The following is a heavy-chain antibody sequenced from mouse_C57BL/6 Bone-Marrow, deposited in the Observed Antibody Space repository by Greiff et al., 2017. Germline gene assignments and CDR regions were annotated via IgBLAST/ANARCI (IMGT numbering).Heavy chain of an antibody. V-gene: IGHV5-6*01. D-gene: IGHD4-1*01. Sequence: EVKLVESGGDLVKPGGSLKLSCAASGFTFSSYGMSWVRQTPDKRLEWVATISSGGSYTYYPDSVKGRFTISRDNAKNTLYLQMSSLKSEDTAMYYCARHEGVNWAYYFDYWGQGTTLTVSS. CDR1: GFTFSSYG. CDR2: ISSGGSYT. CDR3: ARHEGVNWAYYFDY. J-gene: IGHJ2*01.